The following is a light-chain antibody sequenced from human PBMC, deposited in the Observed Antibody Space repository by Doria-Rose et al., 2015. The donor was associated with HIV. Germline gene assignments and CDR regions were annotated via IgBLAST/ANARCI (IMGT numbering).Light chain of an antibody. CDR3: QQSYKTPPTT. CDR1: QSISNY. Sequence: DIRVTQSPSSLSASVGDRVTITCRASQSISNYLNWYQQKPGKAPKLLIYTASSLQSGVPSRFSASGSGTDFTLTISSLQPEDFATYYCQQSYKTPPTTFGQGTRLEIK. V-gene: IGKV1-39*01. CDR2: TAS. J-gene: IGKJ5*01.